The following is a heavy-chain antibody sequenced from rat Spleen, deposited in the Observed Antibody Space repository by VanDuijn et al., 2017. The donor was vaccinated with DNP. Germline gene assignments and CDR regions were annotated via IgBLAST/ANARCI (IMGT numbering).Heavy chain of an antibody. CDR2: INSAGNT. D-gene: IGHD4-2*01. J-gene: IGHJ2*01. CDR1: GYSITSSYR. V-gene: IGHV3-3*01. CDR3: ARWSDYFDY. Sequence: EVQLQESGPGLVKPSQSLPLTCSVTGYSITSSYRWNWIRKFPGNKLEWMGYINSAGNTHYNPSLKSRISITRDTSKNQFFLHLNSVTTEDTATYYCARWSDYFDYWGQGVMVTVSS.